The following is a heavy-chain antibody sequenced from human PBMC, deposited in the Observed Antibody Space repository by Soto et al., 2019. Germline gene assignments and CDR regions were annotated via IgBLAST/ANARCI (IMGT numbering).Heavy chain of an antibody. V-gene: IGHV4-30-4*01. CDR3: ARGNYYGMDV. J-gene: IGHJ6*02. Sequence: QVQLQESGPGLVKPSQTQSLTCTVSGGSISSADYYWSWIRQPPGKGLEWIGYIYKSGNTYYNPSLMSRVTKSIDTSKNQFSLKLSSVTAADTAVYYCARGNYYGMDVWGQGTTVTVSS. CDR1: GGSISSADYY. CDR2: IYKSGNT.